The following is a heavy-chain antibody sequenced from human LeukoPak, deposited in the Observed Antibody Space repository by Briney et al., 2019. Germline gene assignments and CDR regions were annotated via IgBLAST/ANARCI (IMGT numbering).Heavy chain of an antibody. V-gene: IGHV4-34*01. Sequence: SETLSLTCAVYGGSFSGYYWSWIRQPPGKGLEWIGEINHSGSTNYNPSLKSRVTISVDTSKNQFSLKLSSVTAADTAVYYCARSNCSSTSCYAGDAFDIWGQGTMVTVSS. CDR2: INHSGST. CDR3: ARSNCSSTSCYAGDAFDI. J-gene: IGHJ3*02. CDR1: GGSFSGYY. D-gene: IGHD2-2*01.